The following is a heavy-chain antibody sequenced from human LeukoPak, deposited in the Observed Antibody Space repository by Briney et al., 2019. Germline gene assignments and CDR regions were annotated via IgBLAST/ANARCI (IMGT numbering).Heavy chain of an antibody. D-gene: IGHD6-6*01. CDR2: IYYSGST. CDR3: ARDNIAARPIIGFDP. V-gene: IGHV4-61*01. Sequence: PETLSLTCTVSGGSVSSGSYYWSWIRQPPGKGLEWIGYIYYSGSTNYNPSLKSRVTISVDTSKNQFSLKLSSVTAADTAVYYCARDNIAARPIIGFDPWGQGTLVTVSS. J-gene: IGHJ5*02. CDR1: GGSVSSGSYY.